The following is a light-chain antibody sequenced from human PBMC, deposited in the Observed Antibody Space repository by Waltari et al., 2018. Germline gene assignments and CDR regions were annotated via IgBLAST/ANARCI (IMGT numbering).Light chain of an antibody. CDR3: ATWDDSLGGPV. Sequence: QSELTQSPSAAATPGQRVSFSCSGSRFNIGDNTVSWYQPLPGAAPKLLIYANKQRPSGVPDRFSASKSGTSASLAISGLQSEDEALYYCATWDDSLGGPVFGGGTKVTVL. J-gene: IGLJ3*02. CDR1: RFNIGDNT. CDR2: ANK. V-gene: IGLV1-44*01.